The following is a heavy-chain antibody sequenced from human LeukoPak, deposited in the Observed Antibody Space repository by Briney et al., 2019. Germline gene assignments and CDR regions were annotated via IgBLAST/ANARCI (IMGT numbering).Heavy chain of an antibody. D-gene: IGHD3-10*01. CDR3: ATGDRISGPIGSYYFDY. Sequence: GASVKVSCKVSGYTLTELSMHWVRQAPGKGLEWMGGFDPEDGETIYAQKFQGRVTMTEDTFTDTAYMELSSLRSEDTAVYYCATGDRISGPIGSYYFDYWGQGTLVTVSS. CDR2: FDPEDGET. V-gene: IGHV1-24*01. CDR1: GYTLTELS. J-gene: IGHJ4*02.